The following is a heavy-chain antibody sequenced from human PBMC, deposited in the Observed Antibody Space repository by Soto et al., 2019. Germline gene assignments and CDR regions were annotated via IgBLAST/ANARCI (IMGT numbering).Heavy chain of an antibody. CDR1: GGSIRRRGYY. CDR2: FYYSGIT. Sequence: QVQLQESGPGVVKTSQTLSLTCTVSGGSIRRRGYYWSWIRHRPGEGLQWIGFFYYSGITDYNPSLRSRAVISADTSKNQVFLQLSSVTAADTAVYYCASSGARERDWFDPWGQGTLVTVSS. V-gene: IGHV4-31*03. D-gene: IGHD4-17*01. J-gene: IGHJ5*02. CDR3: ASSGARERDWFDP.